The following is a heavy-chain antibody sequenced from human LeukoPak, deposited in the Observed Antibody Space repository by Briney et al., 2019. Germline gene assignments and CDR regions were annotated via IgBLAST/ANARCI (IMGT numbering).Heavy chain of an antibody. V-gene: IGHV4-31*03. CDR1: GGSISSGGYY. J-gene: IGHJ6*02. CDR2: IYYSGST. CDR3: ARPGLSRTYCSSTNCYDYYGLDV. D-gene: IGHD2-2*01. Sequence: PSETLSLTCTVSGGSISSGGYYWSWIRQHPGKGLEWIGYIYYSGSTYYNASLKSRATISVDTSKNQFSLKLSSVTDADTAVYYCARPGLSRTYCSSTNCYDYYGLDVWGQGTTVTVSS.